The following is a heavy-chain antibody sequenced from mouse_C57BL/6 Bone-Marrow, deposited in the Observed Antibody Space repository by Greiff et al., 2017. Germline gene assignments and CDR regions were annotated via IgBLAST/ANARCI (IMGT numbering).Heavy chain of an antibody. J-gene: IGHJ2*01. Sequence: VQLQQPGAELVRPGASVTLSCKASGYTFTDYEMHWVKQTPMQGLEWIGAIDPETGGTAYNQKFKGKAILTADKSSSTAYMEHRSLTSEDSAVYDGTSWGLSCTSEYSFDYWGQGTTLTVSS. CDR1: GYTFTDYE. D-gene: IGHD1-1*01. V-gene: IGHV1-15*01. CDR2: IDPETGGT. CDR3: TSWGLSCTSEYSFDY.